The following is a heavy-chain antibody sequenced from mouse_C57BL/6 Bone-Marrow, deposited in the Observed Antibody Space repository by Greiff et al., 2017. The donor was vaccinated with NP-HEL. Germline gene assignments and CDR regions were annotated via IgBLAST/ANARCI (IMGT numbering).Heavy chain of an antibody. CDR1: GYTFTSYW. CDR3: AREGELLRPFAY. Sequence: QVQLKQSGAELVMPGASVKLSCKASGYTFTSYWMHWVKQRPGQGLEWIGEIDPSYSYTNYNQKFKGKSTLTADKSSSTAYMQLSSLTSEASAVYCCAREGELLRPFAYWGQGTLVTVSA. V-gene: IGHV1-69*01. D-gene: IGHD2-12*01. CDR2: IDPSYSYT. J-gene: IGHJ3*01.